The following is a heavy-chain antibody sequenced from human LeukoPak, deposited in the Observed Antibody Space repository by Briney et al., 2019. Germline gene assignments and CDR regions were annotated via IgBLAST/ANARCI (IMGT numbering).Heavy chain of an antibody. J-gene: IGHJ5*02. Sequence: PSETLSLTCAVYGGSFSGYYWSWIRQPPGKGLEWIGEINHSGSTNYNPSPKSRVAISVDTSKNQFSLKLSSVTAADTAVYYCARGVPYSGSYYSWFDPWGQGTLVTVSS. D-gene: IGHD1-26*01. CDR1: GGSFSGYY. CDR2: INHSGST. V-gene: IGHV4-34*01. CDR3: ARGVPYSGSYYSWFDP.